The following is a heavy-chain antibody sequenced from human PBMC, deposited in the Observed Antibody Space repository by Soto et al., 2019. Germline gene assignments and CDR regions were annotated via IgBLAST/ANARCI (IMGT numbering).Heavy chain of an antibody. V-gene: IGHV1-18*01. CDR2: ISAYNGNT. Sequence: ESSVKVSCKASGYTFTSYGISWVRQAPGQGLEWMGWISAYNGNTNYAQKLQGRVTMTTDTSTSTAYMELRSLRSDDTAVYYCARQQYSGSRGHYYGADTYWGQGTRVTVSS. J-gene: IGHJ4*02. CDR1: GYTFTSYG. D-gene: IGHD3-22*01. CDR3: ARQQYSGSRGHYYGADTY.